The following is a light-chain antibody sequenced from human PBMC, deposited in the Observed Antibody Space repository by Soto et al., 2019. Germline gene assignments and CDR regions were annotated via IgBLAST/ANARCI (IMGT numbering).Light chain of an antibody. CDR1: QSVTSSY. J-gene: IGKJ2*01. V-gene: IGKV3-20*01. CDR3: QQYGSTPPT. CDR2: AAS. Sequence: EIVLTQSPGTLSLSPGERATLSCRASQSVTSSYLAWYQRKPGQAPRLLIFAASTRATGIPDRFSGSGSGTDFNLTISRLEPEDFALYYCQQYGSTPPTFGQGTKVEIK.